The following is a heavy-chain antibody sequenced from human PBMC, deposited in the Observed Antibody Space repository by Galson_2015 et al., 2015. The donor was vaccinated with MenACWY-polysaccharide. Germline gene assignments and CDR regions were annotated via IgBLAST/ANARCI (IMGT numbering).Heavy chain of an antibody. CDR2: MHCNGRS. V-gene: IGHV4-31*11. J-gene: IGHJ5*02. D-gene: IGHD4-17*01. CDR3: AGIPATETSFGWFDP. CDR1: GTSISSGSHY. Sequence: TLSLTCAVSGTSISSGSHYWSWFRQYPGKNLEWIGYMHCNGRSNYNPSLRSRVTISLDISQNQFSLDLSAMAAADTAVYFCAGIPATETSFGWFDPWGQGTLVTVSS.